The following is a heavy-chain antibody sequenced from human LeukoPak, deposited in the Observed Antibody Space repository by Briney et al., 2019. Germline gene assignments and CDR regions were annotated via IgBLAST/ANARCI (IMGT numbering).Heavy chain of an antibody. D-gene: IGHD2-2*03. CDR3: ARGGYCSSTSCYECSGSYYSY. V-gene: IGHV3-66*01. CDR1: GFTVSSNY. J-gene: IGHJ4*02. Sequence: PGGSLRLSCAASGFTVSSNYMSWVRQAPGKGLEWVSVIYSCGSTYYADPVKGRFTISRDNSKNTLYLQMNSLRAEDTAVYYCARGGYCSSTSCYECSGSYYSYWGQGTLVTVSS. CDR2: IYSCGST.